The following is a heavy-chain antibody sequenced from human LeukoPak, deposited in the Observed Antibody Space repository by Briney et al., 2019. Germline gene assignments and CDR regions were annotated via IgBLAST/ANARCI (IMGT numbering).Heavy chain of an antibody. CDR2: ISYSTTTI. J-gene: IGHJ6*03. CDR1: GFTFSSYW. D-gene: IGHD2-2*01. V-gene: IGHV3-48*01. Sequence: AGGSLRLSCAASGFTFSSYWMSWVRQAPGKGLEWVSYISYSTTTIYYADSVKGRFTISRDNAKNSLYLQMNSLRAEDTAVYYCTSSSSFPYYYMDVWGKGTTVTVSS. CDR3: TSSSSFPYYYMDV.